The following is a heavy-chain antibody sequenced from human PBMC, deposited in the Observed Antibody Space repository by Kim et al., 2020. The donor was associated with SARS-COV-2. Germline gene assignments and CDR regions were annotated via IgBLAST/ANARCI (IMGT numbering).Heavy chain of an antibody. J-gene: IGHJ4*02. Sequence: GGPLRLSCAVSGFTFSSYGMHWVRQAPGKGLEWVAVIWHDGSNKFYADSVKGRFTISRDKSKNTLYLQMNSLRADDTAVYFCAKADSGGWTLFDHWGRGTLVTVSS. D-gene: IGHD2-15*01. CDR2: IWHDGSNK. CDR1: GFTFSSYG. V-gene: IGHV3-33*03. CDR3: AKADSGGWTLFDH.